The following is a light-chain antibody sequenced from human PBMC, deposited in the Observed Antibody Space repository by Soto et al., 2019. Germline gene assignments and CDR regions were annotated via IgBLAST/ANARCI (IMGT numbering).Light chain of an antibody. Sequence: QSVLTQPASVSGSPGQSITISCTGTSSDVGSYNLVSWYQQHPGKAPKLMIYEGSKRPSGVSNRFSGSKSANTASLTISGLQAEDEAHYYCCSYAGSTTFVIFGGGTKLTVL. CDR3: CSYAGSTTFVI. CDR2: EGS. CDR1: SSDVGSYNL. J-gene: IGLJ2*01. V-gene: IGLV2-23*01.